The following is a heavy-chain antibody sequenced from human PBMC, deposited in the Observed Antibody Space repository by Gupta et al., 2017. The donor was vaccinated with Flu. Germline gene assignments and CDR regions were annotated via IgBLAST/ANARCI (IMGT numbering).Heavy chain of an antibody. V-gene: IGHV4-39*01. J-gene: IGHJ4*02. Sequence: QLQLQESGPGLVKPSDTLSLTCRVSGGPISSSAYFWSWIRQAPGRGLEWIGSIEYTGSTYDNPSLKNRVTMSVDRSKNQFSLKLTSVTAVDTAVYYCARKEKYGAYIRGQGALVTVSS. CDR1: GGPISSSAYF. CDR2: IEYTGST. CDR3: ARKEKYGAYI. D-gene: IGHD2-8*01.